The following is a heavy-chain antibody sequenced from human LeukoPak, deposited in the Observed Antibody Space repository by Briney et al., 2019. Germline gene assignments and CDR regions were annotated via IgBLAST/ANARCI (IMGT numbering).Heavy chain of an antibody. Sequence: GGSLRLSCAASGFTVSSNYMSWVRQAPGKGLEWVAVIWYDGTSKDYADSVKGRFTFSRDNSKNTLYLQMNSLTVEDTAVYYCARSQSSSLIDYWGQGTLVTVSS. V-gene: IGHV3-33*08. D-gene: IGHD6-13*01. CDR3: ARSQSSSLIDY. CDR1: GFTVSSNY. CDR2: IWYDGTSK. J-gene: IGHJ4*02.